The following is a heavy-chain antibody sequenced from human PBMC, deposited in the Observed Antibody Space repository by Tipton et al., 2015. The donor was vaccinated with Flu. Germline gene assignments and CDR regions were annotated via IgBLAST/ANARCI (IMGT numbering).Heavy chain of an antibody. J-gene: IGHJ6*02. CDR2: IYPRDSDT. D-gene: IGHD3-16*01. V-gene: IGHV5-51*01. CDR1: GYSFTSYW. CDR3: ARQGWGWLGVSKKGYCMGV. Sequence: VQLVQSGAEVKKPGESLKISCKGFGYSFTSYWIGRVRQMPGKGLEWMGIIYPRDSDTRYSPSFQGQVTISADKSISTAYLQWSSLKAADTAMYYCARQGWGWLGVSKKGYCMGVWGQGTTVTVSS.